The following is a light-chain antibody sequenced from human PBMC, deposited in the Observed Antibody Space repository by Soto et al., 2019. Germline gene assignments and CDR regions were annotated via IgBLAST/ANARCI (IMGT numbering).Light chain of an antibody. Sequence: QSALTQPASVSGSPGQSITIACTGTNRDVGSYNLVSWYQQRPGEAPKLIISEVRNRPSGISYRFTGSKSGNTASLTISGLQAEDEADYFCSSYTRNSTVAFGGGTKVTVL. CDR3: SSYTRNSTVA. CDR1: NRDVGSYNL. J-gene: IGLJ2*01. CDR2: EVR. V-gene: IGLV2-14*01.